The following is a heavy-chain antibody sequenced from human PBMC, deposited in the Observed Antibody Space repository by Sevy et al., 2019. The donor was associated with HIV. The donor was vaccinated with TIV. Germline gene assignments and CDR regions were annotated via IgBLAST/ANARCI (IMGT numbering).Heavy chain of an antibody. J-gene: IGHJ5*02. V-gene: IGHV4-34*01. Sequence: SETLSLTCAVYGGSFSGYYWNWIRQTPGKGLEWIGEINHSGSTNYNPSLKSRVTISVDTSKNQFSLRLNSVTAADTAVYYCARAPPVVVVPGAPSWFDPWGQVTLVTVSS. CDR2: INHSGST. D-gene: IGHD2-2*01. CDR3: ARAPPVVVVPGAPSWFDP. CDR1: GGSFSGYY.